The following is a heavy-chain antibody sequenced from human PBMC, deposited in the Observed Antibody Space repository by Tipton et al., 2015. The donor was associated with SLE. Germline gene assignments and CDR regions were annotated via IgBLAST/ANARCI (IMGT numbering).Heavy chain of an antibody. V-gene: IGHV4-34*01. CDR1: GGSFSGYY. CDR2: ISHSGST. Sequence: TLSLTCAVYGGSFSGYYWSWIRQPPGLGLEWIGEISHSGSTNYNPSLKSRVTMSVDTSKNQFSLRLSSVTALDTAVYYCASRITGAMWFDPWGQGTLVTVSS. CDR3: ASRITGAMWFDP. D-gene: IGHD7-27*01. J-gene: IGHJ5*02.